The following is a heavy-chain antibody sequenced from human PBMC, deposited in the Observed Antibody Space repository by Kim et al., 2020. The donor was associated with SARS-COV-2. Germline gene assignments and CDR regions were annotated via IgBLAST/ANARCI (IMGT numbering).Heavy chain of an antibody. V-gene: IGHV5-51*01. Sequence: GESLKISCKAAGYSFTSHWIAWWRQMPGKGLEWVGIINPEDSDTRRSPSFQGHVTISVDKSINTAYLQWSSLRTSDTAMYYCARAVEVERPYNWFDPWGQGTLVTVSS. CDR3: ARAVEVERPYNWFDP. J-gene: IGHJ5*02. CDR1: GYSFTSHW. CDR2: INPEDSDT. D-gene: IGHD1-1*01.